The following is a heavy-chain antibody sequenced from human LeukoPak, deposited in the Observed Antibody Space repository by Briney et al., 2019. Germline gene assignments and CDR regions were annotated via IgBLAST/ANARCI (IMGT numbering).Heavy chain of an antibody. V-gene: IGHV3-7*01. Sequence: PGGSLRLSCAASGFHFSTYWMSWVRQAPGKGLEWVANINQDGSEKYYVDSVKGRFTISRDNAKNSLYLQMSSLRAEDTAVYYCARDRGAAGTGPFDYWGQGTLVTVSS. J-gene: IGHJ4*02. D-gene: IGHD6-13*01. CDR3: ARDRGAAGTGPFDY. CDR1: GFHFSTYW. CDR2: INQDGSEK.